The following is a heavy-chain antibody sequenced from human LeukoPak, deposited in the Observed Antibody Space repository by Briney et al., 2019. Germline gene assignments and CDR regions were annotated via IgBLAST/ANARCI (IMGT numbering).Heavy chain of an antibody. V-gene: IGHV3-49*04. J-gene: IGHJ4*02. CDR3: TRDADSSSASYSHY. D-gene: IGHD2-21*02. CDR1: GCSFGAYP. Sequence: GGSLRLSCSASGCSFGAYPMICVRQAPGKGLEWVGFIRSKAYGGTTDYAASVKGRFSISRDDSQSIAYLQMNSLRTEDTAVWYCTRDADSSSASYSHYWGQGTLVTVSS. CDR2: IRSKAYGGTT.